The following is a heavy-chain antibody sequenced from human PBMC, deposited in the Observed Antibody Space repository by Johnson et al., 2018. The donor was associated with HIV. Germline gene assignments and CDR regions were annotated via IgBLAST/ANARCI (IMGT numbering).Heavy chain of an antibody. Sequence: VQLVESGGGVVQPGRSLRLSCAASGFTFSGYAMHWVRQAPGKGLEWVAVISYDGSNKYYADSVKGRFTISRDNSKNTLYLQMNSLRAEDTAVYYCAREELWFGGLYHAFDIWGQGTMVTVSS. CDR1: GFTFSGYA. CDR2: ISYDGSNK. J-gene: IGHJ3*02. V-gene: IGHV3-30*04. CDR3: AREELWFGGLYHAFDI. D-gene: IGHD3-10*01.